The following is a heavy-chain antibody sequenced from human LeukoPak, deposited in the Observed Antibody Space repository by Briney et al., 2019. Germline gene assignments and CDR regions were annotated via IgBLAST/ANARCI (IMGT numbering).Heavy chain of an antibody. V-gene: IGHV3-53*05. D-gene: IGHD6-13*01. CDR1: GFTVSSNY. Sequence: GGSLRLSCAASGFTVSSNYMSWVRQAPGKGLEWVSAIYSGGSTYYADSVKGRFTISRDNSKNTLYLQMNSLRAEDTAVYYCARDLDGSSWFAPFDYWGQGTLVTVSS. CDR2: IYSGGST. CDR3: ARDLDGSSWFAPFDY. J-gene: IGHJ4*02.